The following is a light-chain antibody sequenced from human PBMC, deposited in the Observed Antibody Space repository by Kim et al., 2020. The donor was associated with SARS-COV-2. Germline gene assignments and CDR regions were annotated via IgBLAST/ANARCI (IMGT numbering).Light chain of an antibody. J-gene: IGLJ3*02. CDR3: ATWDDSLDVWM. Sequence: GPRVTISCSGSSSNIGSNTVNWYQQFPGTAPQLLIDTDDRRPSGVSDRVSCSKSGTSASLAISALRSEDEADYYCATWDDSLDVWMFGGGTQLTVL. V-gene: IGLV1-44*01. CDR2: TDD. CDR1: SSNIGSNT.